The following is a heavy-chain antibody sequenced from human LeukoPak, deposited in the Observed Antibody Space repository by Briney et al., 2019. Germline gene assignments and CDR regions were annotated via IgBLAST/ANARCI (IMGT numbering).Heavy chain of an antibody. D-gene: IGHD6-13*01. CDR2: ISRGGSTL. CDR1: GFTFSDYY. CDR3: AKDPYSSSWRYWFDP. V-gene: IGHV3-11*01. Sequence: PGGSLRLSCAASGFTFSDYYMSWIRQAPGKGLEWVSQISRGGSTLYYADSVKGRFTISRDNSKNTLYLQMNSLRAEDTAVYYCAKDPYSSSWRYWFDPWGQGTLVTVSS. J-gene: IGHJ5*02.